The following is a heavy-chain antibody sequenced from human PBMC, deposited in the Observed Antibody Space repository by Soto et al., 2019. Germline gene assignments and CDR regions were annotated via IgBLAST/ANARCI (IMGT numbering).Heavy chain of an antibody. Sequence: SETLSLTCTVSGFSFSSCGYYWSWLAQHPGKGMEWIGYIYYSGSTYYNPSLKSRVNISVDTSKNQFSLKLSSVTAADTAVYYCARGKDYYYFDYWGQGTLVTVSS. J-gene: IGHJ4*02. CDR3: ARGKDYYYFDY. D-gene: IGHD4-17*01. CDR1: GFSFSSCGYY. CDR2: IYYSGST. V-gene: IGHV4-31*03.